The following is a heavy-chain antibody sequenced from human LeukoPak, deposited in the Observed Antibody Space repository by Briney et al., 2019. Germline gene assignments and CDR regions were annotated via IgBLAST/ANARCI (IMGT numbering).Heavy chain of an antibody. CDR1: GXTFSSYV. CDR3: ARDRYGGSHLDY. CDR2: IWYDGNNK. D-gene: IGHD1-26*01. V-gene: IGHV3-33*08. Sequence: PGGSLRLSCAASGXTFSSYVVHWVRQSPGKGLEWVGLIWYDGNNKDYADSVKGRFTISRDNSKNTLFLEMNSLRAEDTAVYYCARDRYGGSHLDYWGQGTLVTVSS. J-gene: IGHJ4*02.